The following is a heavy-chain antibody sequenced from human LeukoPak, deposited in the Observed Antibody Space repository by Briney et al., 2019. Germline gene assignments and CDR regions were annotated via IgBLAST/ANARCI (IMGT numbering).Heavy chain of an antibody. D-gene: IGHD1-1*01. Sequence: PSETLSLTCTVSGGSISSSSYYWGWIRQPPGKGLEWIGSIYYSGSTYYNPSLKSRVTISVDTSKNQFSLKLSSVTAADTAVYYCARHFRATRYNWFDPWGQGTLVTVSS. CDR1: GGSISSSSYY. V-gene: IGHV4-39*01. CDR2: IYYSGST. J-gene: IGHJ5*02. CDR3: ARHFRATRYNWFDP.